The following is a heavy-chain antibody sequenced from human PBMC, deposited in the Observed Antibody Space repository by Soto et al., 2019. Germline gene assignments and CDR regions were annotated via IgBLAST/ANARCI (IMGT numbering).Heavy chain of an antibody. J-gene: IGHJ4*02. CDR1: GGSSSSGGYY. V-gene: IGHV4-31*03. CDR3: AKAFGSSPGKNFDY. D-gene: IGHD6-6*01. CDR2: IFYTGST. Sequence: SETLSLTCTVSGGSSSSGGYYWSWIRQFPGKGLAWIGYIFYTGSTSYSPSLKSRLTMSVDTSKNQFSLRLSSVTAADTAVYYCAKAFGSSPGKNFDYWGQGTLVTVSS.